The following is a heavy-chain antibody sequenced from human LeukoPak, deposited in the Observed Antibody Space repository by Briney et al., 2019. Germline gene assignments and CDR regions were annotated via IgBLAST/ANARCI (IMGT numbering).Heavy chain of an antibody. CDR2: INAGNGNT. D-gene: IGHD2-21*01. V-gene: IGHV1-3*01. CDR3: ATVVNYYGMDV. Sequence: ASVKVSCKASGYTFTSYAMHWVRQAPGQRLEWMGWINAGNGNTKYSQKFQGRVTMTEDTSTDTAYMELSSLRSEDTAVYYCATVVNYYGMDVWGQGTTVTVSS. J-gene: IGHJ6*02. CDR1: GYTFTSYA.